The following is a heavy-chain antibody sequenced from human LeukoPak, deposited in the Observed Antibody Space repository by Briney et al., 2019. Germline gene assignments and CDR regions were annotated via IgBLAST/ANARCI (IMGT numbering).Heavy chain of an antibody. CDR1: GYTFTSYA. J-gene: IGHJ5*02. D-gene: IGHD5-24*01. V-gene: IGHV1-3*01. CDR2: INAGNGNT. CDR3: ARDGVEMATSRPGNWFDP. Sequence: SVKVSCKASGYTFTSYAMHWVRQAPGQRLEWMGWINAGNGNTKYSQKFQGRVTITRDTSASTVYMELSSLRSEDTAVYYCARDGVEMATSRPGNWFDPWGQGTLVTVSS.